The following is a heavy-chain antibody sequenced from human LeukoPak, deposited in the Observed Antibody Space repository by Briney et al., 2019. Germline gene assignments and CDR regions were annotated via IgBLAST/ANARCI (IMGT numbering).Heavy chain of an antibody. CDR1: GYTFTSYD. J-gene: IGHJ4*02. CDR2: MNPNSGNT. D-gene: IGHD3-10*01. V-gene: IGHV1-8*01. CDR3: ARVGPQRITMVRGVPDPYYFDY. Sequence: ASVKVSCKASGYTFTSYDINWVRQATGQGLEWMGWMNPNSGNTGYAQKFQGRVTMTRNTSISTAYMELSSLRSEDTAVYYCARVGPQRITMVRGVPDPYYFDYWGQGTLVTVSS.